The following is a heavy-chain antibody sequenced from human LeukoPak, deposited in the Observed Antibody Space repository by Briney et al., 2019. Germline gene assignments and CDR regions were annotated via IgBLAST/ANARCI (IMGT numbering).Heavy chain of an antibody. CDR3: ASALSGSYYRFDY. CDR1: GGSISSNW. J-gene: IGHJ4*02. D-gene: IGHD1-26*01. V-gene: IGHV4-4*02. Sequence: SETLSLTCAVSGGSISSNWWSWVRQSPGKGLEWIGEIYHTGSTNYNPSLKSRVTISVDTSKNQFSLKLSSVTAADTAVYSCASALSGSYYRFDYWGQGTPVTVSS. CDR2: IYHTGST.